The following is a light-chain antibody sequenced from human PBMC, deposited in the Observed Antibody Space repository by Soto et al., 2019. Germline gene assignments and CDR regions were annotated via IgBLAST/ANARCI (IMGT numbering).Light chain of an antibody. CDR1: SSNIGAGLD. J-gene: IGLJ2*01. CDR2: ANI. V-gene: IGLV1-40*01. Sequence: QAVVTQPPSLSGAPGQRVTISCTGSSSNIGAGLDVHWYQQLPGTAPKLLIYANINRPSGVPDRFSGSKSGTSASLAITGLQAEDEADYYCQSYDNILSASVFGGGTKLTVL. CDR3: QSYDNILSASV.